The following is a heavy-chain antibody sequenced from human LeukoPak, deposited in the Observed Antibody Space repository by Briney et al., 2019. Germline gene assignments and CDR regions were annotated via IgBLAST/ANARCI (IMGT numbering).Heavy chain of an antibody. CDR1: GGTFSSYA. J-gene: IGHJ4*02. V-gene: IGHV1-69*04. CDR3: ARGSDSSGYQYDY. D-gene: IGHD3-22*01. Sequence: GASVKVSCKASGGTFSSYAISWVRQAPGQGLEWMGRIIPILGIANYAQKFQGRVTITADKSTGTAYMELSSLRSEDTAVYYCARGSDSSGYQYDYWGQGTLVTVSS. CDR2: IIPILGIA.